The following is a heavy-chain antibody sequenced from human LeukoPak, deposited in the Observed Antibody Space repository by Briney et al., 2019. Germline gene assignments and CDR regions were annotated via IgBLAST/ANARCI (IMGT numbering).Heavy chain of an antibody. CDR1: GFTFSNAW. CDR2: LSFDGTIT. Sequence: GGSLRLSCAASGFTFSNAWMSWVRQAPGKGLEWVAVLSFDGTITYYADSVKGRFTISRDNSKNTLYLQLNSLRAEDTAVYYCARDSTYYYDSGSSGPHYFGYWGQGTLVTVSS. D-gene: IGHD3-10*01. J-gene: IGHJ4*02. V-gene: IGHV3-30*03. CDR3: ARDSTYYYDSGSSGPHYFGY.